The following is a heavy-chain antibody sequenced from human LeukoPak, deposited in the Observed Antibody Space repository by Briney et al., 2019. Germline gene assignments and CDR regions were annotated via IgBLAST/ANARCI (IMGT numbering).Heavy chain of an antibody. D-gene: IGHD3-16*01. CDR1: GGTFSSYA. CDR3: AREGGGVWGLGNWFDP. Sequence: GSSVKVSCKASGGTFSSYAISWLRQAPGQGLEWMGGIIPIFGTANYAQKFQGRVTITTDESTSTAYMELSSLRSEDTAVYYCAREGGGVWGLGNWFDPWGQGTLVTVSS. V-gene: IGHV1-69*05. CDR2: IIPIFGTA. J-gene: IGHJ5*02.